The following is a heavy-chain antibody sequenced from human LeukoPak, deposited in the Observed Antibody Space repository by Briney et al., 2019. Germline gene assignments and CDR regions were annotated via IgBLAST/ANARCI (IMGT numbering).Heavy chain of an antibody. CDR2: IYYSGST. CDR3: ASQGIAVAGXDX. V-gene: IGHV4-30-4*08. D-gene: IGHD6-19*01. J-gene: IGHJ4*02. CDR1: GGSISSGDYY. Sequence: PSETLSLTCTVSGGSISSGDYYWSWIRQPPGKGLEWIGYIYYSGSTYYNPSLKSRVTISVDTFKNQFSLKLSSVTAADTAVYYCASQGIAVAGXDXXGQGXXVTV.